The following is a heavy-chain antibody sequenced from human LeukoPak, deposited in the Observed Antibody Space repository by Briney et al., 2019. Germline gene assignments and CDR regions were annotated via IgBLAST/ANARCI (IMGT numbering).Heavy chain of an antibody. Sequence: GGSLRLSCAASGFSFGSYSMTWVRQAPGKGLEWVSVISADSATTFYADSVKGRFTISRDNAKNTVFLQMSSLRAEDTALYYCARKSASGNYPLDYWGQGTLVTVSS. V-gene: IGHV3-23*01. CDR1: GFSFGSYS. D-gene: IGHD3-10*01. CDR3: ARKSASGNYPLDY. J-gene: IGHJ4*02. CDR2: ISADSATT.